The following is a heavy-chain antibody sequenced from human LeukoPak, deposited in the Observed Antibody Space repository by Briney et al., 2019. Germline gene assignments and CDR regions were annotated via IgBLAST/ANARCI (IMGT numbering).Heavy chain of an antibody. CDR2: IKQDGSEK. Sequence: GGSLRLSCAASGFPFSRYWMSWVRQAPGKGLEWVANIKQDGSEKYYVDSVKGRFTISRDNAKNSLYLQMNSLRAEDTAVYYCARDLLLWFGELLRPLDYWGQGTLVTVSS. CDR3: ARDLLLWFGELLRPLDY. V-gene: IGHV3-7*01. J-gene: IGHJ4*02. D-gene: IGHD3-10*01. CDR1: GFPFSRYW.